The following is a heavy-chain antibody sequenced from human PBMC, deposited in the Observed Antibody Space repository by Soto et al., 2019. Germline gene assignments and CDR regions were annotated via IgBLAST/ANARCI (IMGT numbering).Heavy chain of an antibody. J-gene: IGHJ4*02. Sequence: EVQLLESGGGLVQPGGSLRLSCAASGFTFSSYAMSWFRKAPGMGLEWVSGIIGSGASTYYADSVKGRFTISRDNSKNTLFLQMNSLRAEDTAVYYCAKGKGLTVSSSNYWGQGTLVTVSS. CDR3: AKGKGLTVSSSNY. CDR2: IIGSGAST. CDR1: GFTFSSYA. D-gene: IGHD6-19*01. V-gene: IGHV3-23*01.